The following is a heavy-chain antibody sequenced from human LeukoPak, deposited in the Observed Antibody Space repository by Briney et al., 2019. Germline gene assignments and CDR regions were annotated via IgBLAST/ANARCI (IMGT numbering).Heavy chain of an antibody. CDR3: AREDILTGYSDY. CDR2: IYHTGST. CDR1: GGSFSSTSYY. D-gene: IGHD3-9*01. V-gene: IGHV4-39*02. J-gene: IGHJ4*02. Sequence: SETLSLTCSVSGGSFSSTSYYWGWIRQPPGKGLEWIANIYHTGSTYYNPSLKSRVIISVDTSANQFSLKLNSVTAADTAVYYCAREDILTGYSDYWGQGTLVTVSS.